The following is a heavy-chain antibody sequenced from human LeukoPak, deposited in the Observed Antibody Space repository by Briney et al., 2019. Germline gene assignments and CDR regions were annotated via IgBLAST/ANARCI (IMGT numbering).Heavy chain of an antibody. CDR1: GGSISSSSYY. J-gene: IGHJ6*03. V-gene: IGHV3-7*01. D-gene: IGHD3-22*01. CDR2: IKQDGSEK. CDR3: AREPRVNYYDSSGYPYYYYYYMDV. Sequence: ETLSLTCTVSGGSISSSSYYWGWIRQPPGKGLEWVANIKQDGSEKYYVDSVKGRFTVSRDNAKNSLYLQLNSLRAEDTTVYYCAREPRVNYYDSSGYPYYYYYYMDVWGKGTTVTVSS.